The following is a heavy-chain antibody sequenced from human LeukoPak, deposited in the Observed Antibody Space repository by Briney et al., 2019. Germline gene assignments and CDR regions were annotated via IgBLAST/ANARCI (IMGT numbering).Heavy chain of an antibody. J-gene: IGHJ5*02. V-gene: IGHV3-23*01. CDR2: ISGTGSNT. D-gene: IGHD5-18*01. CDR1: GFTFSSYA. Sequence: PGGSLRLSCAASGFTFSSYAMSWVRQAPGKGLEWVSAISGTGSNTYYADSVKGRFTISRDNAKNSLYLQMNSLRAEDTALYYCAKGDTAMVYNWFDPWGQGTLVTVSS. CDR3: AKGDTAMVYNWFDP.